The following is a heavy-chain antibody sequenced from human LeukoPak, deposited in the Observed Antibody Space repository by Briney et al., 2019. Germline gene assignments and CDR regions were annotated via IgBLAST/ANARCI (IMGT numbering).Heavy chain of an antibody. CDR3: AKFGGATEDYFDY. Sequence: GGSLRLSCAASGFTFSSYGMSWVRQAPGKGLEWVSGINDSGGDTYYADSVKGRFTISRDNSKNTMYLQMNRLRAEDTAVYYCAKFGGATEDYFDYWGQGTLVTVSS. CDR1: GFTFSSYG. D-gene: IGHD1-26*01. V-gene: IGHV3-23*01. J-gene: IGHJ4*02. CDR2: INDSGGDT.